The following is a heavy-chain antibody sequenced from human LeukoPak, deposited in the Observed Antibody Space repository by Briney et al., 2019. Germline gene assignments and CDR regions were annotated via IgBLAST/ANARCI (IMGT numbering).Heavy chain of an antibody. CDR3: ARAGGSGSHPFGMVDP. V-gene: IGHV4-59*01. J-gene: IGHJ5*02. CDR1: VGSISSYY. Sequence: PSETLSLTCTVSVGSISSYYWIWIRQPPGKGLEWIGYIFYSWSTNYNPSLKSRGTISVDTSKDQFSPKLSSVTAADTAVYYCARAGGSGSHPFGMVDPWGQGTLVTVSS. CDR2: IFYSWST. D-gene: IGHD1-26*01.